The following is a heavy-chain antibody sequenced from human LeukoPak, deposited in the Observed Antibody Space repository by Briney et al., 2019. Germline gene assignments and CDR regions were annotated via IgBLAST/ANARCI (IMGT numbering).Heavy chain of an antibody. CDR1: GFTFSSYG. J-gene: IGHJ1*01. CDR2: IRYDGSNK. Sequence: GGSLRLSCAASGFTFSSYGMHWVRQAPGKGLEWVAFIRYDGSNKYYADSVKGRFTIYRDNSKNTLYLQMNSLRAEHTAVYYCAKDYEQWLVLGYFQHWGQGTLVTVSS. D-gene: IGHD6-19*01. V-gene: IGHV3-30*02. CDR3: AKDYEQWLVLGYFQH.